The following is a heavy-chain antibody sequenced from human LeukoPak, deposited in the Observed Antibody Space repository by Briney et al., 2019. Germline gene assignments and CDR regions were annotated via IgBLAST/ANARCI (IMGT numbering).Heavy chain of an antibody. CDR2: INAGNGNT. CDR1: GYTFTSCA. Sequence: ASVKVSCKASGYTFTSCAMHWVRQAPGQRLEWMGWINAGNGNTKYSQKFQGRVTIARDTSASTAYMELSSLRSEDTAVYYCARSGEFPIYDYWGQGTLVTVSS. D-gene: IGHD3-10*01. V-gene: IGHV1-3*01. CDR3: ARSGEFPIYDY. J-gene: IGHJ4*02.